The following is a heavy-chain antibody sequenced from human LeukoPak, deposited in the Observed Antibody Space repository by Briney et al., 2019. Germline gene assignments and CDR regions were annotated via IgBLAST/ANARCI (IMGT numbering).Heavy chain of an antibody. J-gene: IGHJ4*02. V-gene: IGHV3-9*01. CDR2: ISWNSGSI. CDR1: GLTFDDYA. Sequence: GRSLRLSCAASGLTFDDYAMHWVRQAPGKGLEWVSGISWNSGSIGYADSVKGRFTISRDNAKNSLYLQMNSLRAEDTALYYCAKDLSSSGWRGYFDYWGQGTLVTVSS. D-gene: IGHD3-22*01. CDR3: AKDLSSSGWRGYFDY.